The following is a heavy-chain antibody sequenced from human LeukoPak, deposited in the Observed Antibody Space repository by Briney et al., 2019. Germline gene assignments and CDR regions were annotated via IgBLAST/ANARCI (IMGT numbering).Heavy chain of an antibody. CDR2: IYTSGST. CDR3: AREGSSSSP. J-gene: IGHJ5*02. V-gene: IGHV4-61*02. Sequence: PSQTLSLTCTVSGGSISSGSYYWSWIRQPAGKGLEWIGRIYTSGSTNYNPSLKSRVTISVDTSKNQFSLKLSSVTAADTAVYYCAREGSSSSPWGQGTLVTVSS. D-gene: IGHD6-13*01. CDR1: GGSISSGSYY.